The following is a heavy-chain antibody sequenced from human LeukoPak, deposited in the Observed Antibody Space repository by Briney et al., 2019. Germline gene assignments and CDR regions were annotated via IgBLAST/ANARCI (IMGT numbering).Heavy chain of an antibody. CDR1: GFTFSSYA. CDR3: AKYYIKACFDY. CDR2: ITASGGDT. D-gene: IGHD3-10*01. V-gene: IGHV3-23*01. J-gene: IGHJ4*02. Sequence: GGSLRLSSAASGFTFSSYAMGWVRQAPGRGLEWVSSITASGGDTYYADSVKGRFAISRDNSRTTLYLQMNSLRGEDTAVYYCAKYYIKACFDYWGQGALVTVSS.